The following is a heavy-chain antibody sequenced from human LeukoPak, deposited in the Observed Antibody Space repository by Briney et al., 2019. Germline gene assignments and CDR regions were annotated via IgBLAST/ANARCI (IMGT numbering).Heavy chain of an antibody. CDR1: GYTFTGYY. V-gene: IGHV1-2*06. CDR2: INPNSGGT. Sequence: ASVKVSCKASGYTFTGYYMYWVRQAPGQGLEWMGRINPNSGGTNYAQKFQGRVTMTEDTSTDTAYMELSSLRSEDTAVYYCATALVGFLEWLLPAGAFDYWGQGTLVTVSS. D-gene: IGHD3-3*01. J-gene: IGHJ4*02. CDR3: ATALVGFLEWLLPAGAFDY.